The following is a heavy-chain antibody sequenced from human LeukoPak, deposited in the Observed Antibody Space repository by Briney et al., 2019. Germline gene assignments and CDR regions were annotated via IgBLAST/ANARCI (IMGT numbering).Heavy chain of an antibody. D-gene: IGHD6-19*01. V-gene: IGHV4-34*01. Sequence: SETLSLTCAVYGGSFSGYYWSWIRQPPGKGLEWIGEINHSGSTNYNPSLKSRVTMSVDTSKNQFSLKLSSVTAADTAVYYCAGEIAVADHFDYWGQGTLVTVSS. CDR1: GGSFSGYY. J-gene: IGHJ4*02. CDR3: AGEIAVADHFDY. CDR2: INHSGST.